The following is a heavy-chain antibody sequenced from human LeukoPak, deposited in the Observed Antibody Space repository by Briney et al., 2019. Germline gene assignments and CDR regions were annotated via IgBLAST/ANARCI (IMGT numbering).Heavy chain of an antibody. D-gene: IGHD4-23*01. CDR2: VHPSEGT. V-gene: IGHV4-4*02. CDR3: ARLPQNDYGGLNPFDY. CDR1: GGSVSHSNW. J-gene: IGHJ4*02. Sequence: PLETLSLTRAVSGGSVSHSNWWTWVRQSPGKGLEWIGEVHPSEGTNYNPSLKSRVTISVDKSKNQFSLKLSSVTAADTAVYYCARLPQNDYGGLNPFDYWGQGTLVTVSS.